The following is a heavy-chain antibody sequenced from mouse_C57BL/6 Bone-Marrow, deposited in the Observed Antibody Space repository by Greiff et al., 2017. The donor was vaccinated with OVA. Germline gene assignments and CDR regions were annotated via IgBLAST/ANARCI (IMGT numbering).Heavy chain of an antibody. CDR3: AREGVIYDGYYPFAY. CDR1: GYTFTDYY. J-gene: IGHJ3*01. V-gene: IGHV1-26*01. CDR2: INPNNGGT. Sequence: EVQLQQSGPELVKPGASVKISCKASGYTFTDYYMNWVKQSHGKSLEWIGDINPNNGGTSYNQKFKGKATLTVDKSSSTAYMELRSLTSEDSAVYYCAREGVIYDGYYPFAYWGQGTLVTVSA. D-gene: IGHD2-3*01.